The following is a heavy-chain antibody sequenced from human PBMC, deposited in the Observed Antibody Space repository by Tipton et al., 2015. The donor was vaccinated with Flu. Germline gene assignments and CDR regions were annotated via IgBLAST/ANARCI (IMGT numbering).Heavy chain of an antibody. CDR3: ARKEWTVTTPRYFDL. V-gene: IGHV4-31*03. J-gene: IGHJ2*01. CDR1: GGPITSGGDY. Sequence: TLSLTCTVSGGPITSGGDYWSWIRQHPGKGLEWIGHIYYIGSTNYNPSLKSRVTISMDTSKNQFSLRLSSMTAADTAVYYCARKEWTVTTPRYFDLWGRGTLVTVSS. D-gene: IGHD4-17*01. CDR2: IYYIGST.